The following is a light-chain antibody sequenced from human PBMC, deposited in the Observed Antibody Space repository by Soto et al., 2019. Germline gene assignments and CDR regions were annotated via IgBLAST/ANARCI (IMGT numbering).Light chain of an antibody. J-gene: IGKJ5*01. V-gene: IGKV2-30*02. Sequence: DVLRTQSPRSVPPTLVRPASISCSSNQSLVHSDGIAYFSWFQQRPGRSPRRLIYKVSNRDSGVPARFSGSGSGTDFALKISRVEAEDVGVYYCMQGTHWPITFGQGTQLEIK. CDR2: KVS. CDR1: QSLVHSDGIAY. CDR3: MQGTHWPIT.